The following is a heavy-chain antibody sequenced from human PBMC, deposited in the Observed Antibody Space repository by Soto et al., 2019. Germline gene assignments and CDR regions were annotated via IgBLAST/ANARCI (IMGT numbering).Heavy chain of an antibody. J-gene: IGHJ6*02. Sequence: GGSLRLSCAASGFTFSSYAMSWVRQAPGKGLEWVSAISGSGGSTYYADSVKGRFTISRDNSKNTLYLQMNSLRAEDTAVYYCPMTTVTNYGMDVWGQGTTVTVSS. CDR2: ISGSGGST. D-gene: IGHD4-17*01. CDR1: GFTFSSYA. V-gene: IGHV3-23*01. CDR3: PMTTVTNYGMDV.